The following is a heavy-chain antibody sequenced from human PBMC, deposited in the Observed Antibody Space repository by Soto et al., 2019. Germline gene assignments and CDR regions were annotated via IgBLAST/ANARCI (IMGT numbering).Heavy chain of an antibody. Sequence: SETLSLTCTVSGGSISRYYWSWIRQAPGRGLEWIGNIFSGGSTNYNPSLKSRVAISVDTSKNQVSLKLNAVTTADTAVYYCAREYYDFWSVTYSYYGLDVWGQGTTVTVSS. J-gene: IGHJ6*02. CDR3: AREYYDFWSVTYSYYGLDV. V-gene: IGHV4-59*01. CDR2: IFSGGST. D-gene: IGHD3-3*01. CDR1: GGSISRYY.